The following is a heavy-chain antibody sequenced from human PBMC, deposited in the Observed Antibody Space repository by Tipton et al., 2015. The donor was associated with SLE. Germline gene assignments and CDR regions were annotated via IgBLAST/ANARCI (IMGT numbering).Heavy chain of an antibody. CDR3: ARAIAYQQLAPMDV. CDR2: IYTSGST. D-gene: IGHD6-13*01. CDR1: GGSISSYY. Sequence: TLSLTCTVSGGSISSYYWSWIRQPPGKGLEWIGYIYTSGSTNYNPSLKSRVTISVDTSKNQFSLKLSSVTAADTAVYYCARAIAYQQLAPMDVWGKGTTVTVSS. V-gene: IGHV4-4*08. J-gene: IGHJ6*03.